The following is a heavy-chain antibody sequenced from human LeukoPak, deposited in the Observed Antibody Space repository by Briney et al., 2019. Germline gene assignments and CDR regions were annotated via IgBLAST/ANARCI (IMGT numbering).Heavy chain of an antibody. V-gene: IGHV4-59*01. Sequence: SETLSLTCTVSGGSISSYYWSWIRQPPGKGLEWIGNIYDSGSTNYNPSLKSRVTISVDTSKNQCSLKLSSVTAADTAVYYCARQSISGSSLSDFNYWGQGTLVNVSS. CDR1: GGSISSYY. CDR2: IYDSGST. D-gene: IGHD3-22*01. J-gene: IGHJ4*02. CDR3: ARQSISGSSLSDFNY.